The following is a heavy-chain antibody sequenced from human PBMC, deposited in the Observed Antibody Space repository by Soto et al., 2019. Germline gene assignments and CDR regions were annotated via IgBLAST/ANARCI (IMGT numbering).Heavy chain of an antibody. V-gene: IGHV1-8*01. D-gene: IGHD3-22*01. CDR2: MNPNSGNT. Sequence: ASVKVSWKASGYSFTSDDINWVRQDNSQGLEWMGWMNPNSGNTGYVQKFQGRVTMTRNTSISTAYMELSSLRSEDTAVYYCAKTPDSSGPGVTFDYWGQGTLVTVSS. CDR1: GYSFTSDD. J-gene: IGHJ4*02. CDR3: AKTPDSSGPGVTFDY.